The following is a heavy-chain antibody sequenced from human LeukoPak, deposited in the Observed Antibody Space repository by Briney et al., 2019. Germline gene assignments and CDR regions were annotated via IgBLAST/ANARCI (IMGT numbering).Heavy chain of an antibody. CDR3: ARTKFGGSPYFDY. CDR1: GFTIGNNY. D-gene: IGHD3-10*01. J-gene: IGHJ4*02. Sequence: GGSLRLSCAASGFTIGNNYMSWVRQAPGKGLEWVSFLYSGGSTYYADSVKGRFTVSRHNSRNTVFLEMNSLRPEDTAVYYCARTKFGGSPYFDYWGQGTLVTVSS. V-gene: IGHV3-53*04. CDR2: LYSGGST.